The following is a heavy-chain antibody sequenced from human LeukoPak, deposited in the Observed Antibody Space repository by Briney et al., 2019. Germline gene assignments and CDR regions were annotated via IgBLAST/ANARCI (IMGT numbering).Heavy chain of an antibody. CDR3: ASTYYYDSSGYYY. V-gene: IGHV3-30*02. J-gene: IGHJ4*02. CDR1: GFTFSNYG. D-gene: IGHD3-22*01. CDR2: MQYDGSDI. Sequence: PAGGSLRLSCAASGFTFSNYGIHWVRQAPGKGLEWVTFMQYDGSDIFYADSVKGRFTISRDNSKNTVYLQMNSLRTEDTAVYYCASTYYYDSSGYYYWGQGTLVTVSS.